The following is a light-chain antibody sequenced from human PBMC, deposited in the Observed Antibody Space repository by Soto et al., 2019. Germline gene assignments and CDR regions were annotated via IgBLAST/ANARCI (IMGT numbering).Light chain of an antibody. V-gene: IGKV3-11*01. CDR1: QSVSSY. CDR3: QQRSNWPPA. Sequence: EIVLTQSPATLSLSPGERATLSCRASQSVSSYLAWYQQKPCQAPRLLIYDASNRATGIPARFSGSGSGTDFTLTIISLEPEDFAVYYCQQRSNWPPAFGPGNKVDIK. CDR2: DAS. J-gene: IGKJ3*01.